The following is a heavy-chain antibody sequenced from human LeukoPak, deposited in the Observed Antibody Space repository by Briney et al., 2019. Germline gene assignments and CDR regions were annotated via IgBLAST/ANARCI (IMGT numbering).Heavy chain of an antibody. D-gene: IGHD2-21*02. CDR2: YDPADGEP. CDR1: GYSLTDLS. J-gene: IGHJ3*02. CDR3: AKDPIVFNSGDYYLGAFNI. Sequence: ASVKVSCKVSGYSLTDLSMHWVRQAPGKGLEWVGGYDPADGEPMYGQNFQGRVTLTDDRSTDTAYMELSSLRFEDTAVYYCAKDPIVFNSGDYYLGAFNIWGQGTMVTVSS. V-gene: IGHV1-24*01.